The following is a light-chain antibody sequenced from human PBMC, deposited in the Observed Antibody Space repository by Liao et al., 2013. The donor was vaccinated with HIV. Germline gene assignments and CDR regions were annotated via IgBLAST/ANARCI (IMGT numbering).Light chain of an antibody. CDR3: QVWDSGREQVV. CDR1: KLGHKY. CDR2: QDT. V-gene: IGLV3-1*01. J-gene: IGLJ2*01. Sequence: SYELTQAPSVSVSPGQTASITCSGDKLGHKYASWYQQKSGQSPVLLIYQDTQRPSGIPERFSGSNSGNVATLTINRVAVGDEADYYCQVWDSGREQVVFGGGTRLTVL.